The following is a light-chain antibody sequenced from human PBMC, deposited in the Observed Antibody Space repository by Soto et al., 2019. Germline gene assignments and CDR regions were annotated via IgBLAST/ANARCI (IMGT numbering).Light chain of an antibody. CDR3: FSACNKPSRVV. V-gene: IGLV2-23*02. CDR1: SSDVGNYNL. CDR2: EVS. J-gene: IGLJ2*01. Sequence: QSALTQPASVSGSPGQSITISCTGTSSDVGNYNLVSWYQHHPGTAPKLMIYEVSKRPSGVSNRFSGSKSGNTASLTISGVLAGDEADFFCFSACNKPSRVVFGGGTKLTVL.